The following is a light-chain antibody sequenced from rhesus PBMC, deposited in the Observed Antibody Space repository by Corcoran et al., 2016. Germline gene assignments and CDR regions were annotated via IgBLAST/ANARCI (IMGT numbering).Light chain of an antibody. CDR2: AAS. V-gene: IGKV1-43*01. CDR1: QGISTY. J-gene: IGKJ1*01. CDR3: LQYNSNPWT. Sequence: DIQMTQSPSSLSAYVGDRVTITCRASQGISTYLNWYQQKPGKAPKRLDYAASSLESGVPSRFRGSGSGTDFTLTISSLKPEDFATYYCLQYNSNPWTFGQGTKVEIK.